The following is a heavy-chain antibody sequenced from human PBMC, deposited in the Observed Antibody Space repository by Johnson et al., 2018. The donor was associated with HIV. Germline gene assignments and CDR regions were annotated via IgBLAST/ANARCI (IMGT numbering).Heavy chain of an antibody. D-gene: IGHD3-9*01. V-gene: IGHV3-30*04. J-gene: IGHJ3*02. CDR2: ISYDGSNK. Sequence: QVQLVESGGGVVQPGGSLRLSCAASGFTFNNFAMHWVRQAPGKGLEWVALISYDGSNKYYADSVKGRFTISRDNSKTTLYLQTNSLRAEDTAVYYCASVYYDILTGYYYDAFDMWGQGTVVTVSS. CDR3: ASVYYDILTGYYYDAFDM. CDR1: GFTFNNFA.